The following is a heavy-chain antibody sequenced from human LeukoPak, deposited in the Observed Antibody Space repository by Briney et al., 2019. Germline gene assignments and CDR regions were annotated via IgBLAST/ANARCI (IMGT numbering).Heavy chain of an antibody. J-gene: IGHJ4*02. V-gene: IGHV3-21*01. Sequence: GGSLRLSCAASGFTFSSYSMNWVRQAPGKGLEWVSSISSSSYIYYADSVKGRFTISRDNAKNSLYLQMNSLRAEDTAVYYCARDQYDILTGYLTDYWGQGTLVTVSS. CDR3: ARDQYDILTGYLTDY. CDR1: GFTFSSYS. CDR2: ISSSSYI. D-gene: IGHD3-9*01.